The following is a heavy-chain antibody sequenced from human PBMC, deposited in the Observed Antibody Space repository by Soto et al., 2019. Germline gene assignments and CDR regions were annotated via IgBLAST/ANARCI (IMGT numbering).Heavy chain of an antibody. CDR1: GFTFRSFT. Sequence: GGSLRLSCAASGFTFRSFTMNWVRQAPGKGLEWVSTISSNSSYIYYADSVKGRFTISRDNSKNTLYLQMNSLRAEDTAVYYCARAPPGQLWSLNYFDYWGQGTLVTVSS. CDR2: ISSNSSYI. J-gene: IGHJ4*02. V-gene: IGHV3-21*01. CDR3: ARAPPGQLWSLNYFDY. D-gene: IGHD5-18*01.